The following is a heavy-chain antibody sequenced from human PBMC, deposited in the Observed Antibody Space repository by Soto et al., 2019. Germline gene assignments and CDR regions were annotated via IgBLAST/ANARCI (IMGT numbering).Heavy chain of an antibody. CDR2: ISGSGGST. J-gene: IGHJ4*02. CDR1: GFTFSSYA. Sequence: EVQLLESGGGLVQPGGSLRLSCTAYGFTFSSYAMSWVRQAPGKWLEWVSAISGSGGSTYYADSVKGRFTISRDNSKNTLYLQMNSLRAEDTAVYYCAKQYYFWSGYQPDYWGQGTLVTVSS. D-gene: IGHD3-3*01. CDR3: AKQYYFWSGYQPDY. V-gene: IGHV3-23*01.